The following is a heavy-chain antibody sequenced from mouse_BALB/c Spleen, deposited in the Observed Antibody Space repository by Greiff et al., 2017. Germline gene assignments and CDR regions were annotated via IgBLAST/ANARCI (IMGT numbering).Heavy chain of an antibody. CDR2: IYPGSSNT. CDR1: GFTFTDYY. V-gene: IGHV1-77*01. CDR3: TRSQQGRRYFDD. Sequence: QVQLQQSGAELARPWASVKLSCKASGFTFTDYYINCVKPRTRQGLEWIGEIYPGSSNTYYNEKFKGKGTLTADKSSSTAYKQLSSLTSEDSAVYFGTRSQQGRRYFDDGGEGATLTVAS. D-gene: IGHD3-3*01. J-gene: IGHJ2*01.